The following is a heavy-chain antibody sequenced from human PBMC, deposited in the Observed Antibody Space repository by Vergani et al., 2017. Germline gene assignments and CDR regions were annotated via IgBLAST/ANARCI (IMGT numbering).Heavy chain of an antibody. CDR1: GFTFSTYA. D-gene: IGHD2-2*01. CDR2: LTGGGGST. Sequence: EVQLLESGGSLKQPGGSVRLSCAASGFTFSTYAMHWVRQAPGKGLEWVSALTGGGGSTYYADSVKGRFTISRDNSKNTLYLQMNSLRAEDTAVYYCAKGGYCSSTSCYDYWGQGTLVTVSS. V-gene: IGHV3-23*01. J-gene: IGHJ4*02. CDR3: AKGGYCSSTSCYDY.